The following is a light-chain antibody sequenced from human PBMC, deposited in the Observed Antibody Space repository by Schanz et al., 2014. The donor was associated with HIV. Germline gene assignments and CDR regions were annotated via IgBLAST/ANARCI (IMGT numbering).Light chain of an antibody. CDR2: LSS. CDR1: QYISTW. J-gene: IGKJ2*01. V-gene: IGKV1-5*03. CDR3: LHYDTYSFT. Sequence: IQMTQSPSTLSASVGDRVTITCRASQYISTWLAWYQQSPGKAPKLLIYLSSSLESGVPSRFSGSGSGTEFTLTITNLQPEDFATYYCLHYDTYSFTFGQGTKLEIK.